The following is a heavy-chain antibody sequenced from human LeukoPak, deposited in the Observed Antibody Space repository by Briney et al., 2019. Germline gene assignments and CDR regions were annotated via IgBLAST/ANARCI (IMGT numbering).Heavy chain of an antibody. J-gene: IGHJ4*02. D-gene: IGHD3-9*01. CDR2: IYYSGRN. CDR3: ASRYYDILTSGDY. CDR1: GGFISRSDYY. V-gene: IGHV4-39*01. Sequence: SETLSLTCTVSGGFISRSDYYWAWIPQPPGKGLEWIGSIYYSGRNYYNPSLKSRVTISVDTSKNQFSLKLSSVTAADTAVYYCASRYYDILTSGDYWGQGTLVTVSS.